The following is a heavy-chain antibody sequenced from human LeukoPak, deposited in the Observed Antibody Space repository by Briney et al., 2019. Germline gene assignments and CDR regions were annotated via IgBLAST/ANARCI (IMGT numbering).Heavy chain of an antibody. Sequence: SETLSLTCTVSGGSISSYYWSWIRQPPGKGLEWIGYIYTSGSTNYNPSLKSRVNISVDTSKSQFSLKLSSVTAADTAVYYCARRREDYFDYWGQGTLVTVSS. CDR2: IYTSGST. CDR3: ARRREDYFDY. V-gene: IGHV4-4*09. CDR1: GGSISSYY. J-gene: IGHJ4*02.